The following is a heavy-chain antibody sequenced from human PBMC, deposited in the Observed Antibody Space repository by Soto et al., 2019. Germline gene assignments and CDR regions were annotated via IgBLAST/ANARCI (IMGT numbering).Heavy chain of an antibody. CDR2: IDPSDSYT. CDR3: ARRRIAAPFSGYYGMDV. J-gene: IGHJ6*02. V-gene: IGHV5-10-1*01. D-gene: IGHD6-6*01. Sequence: RGESLKISCKGSGYSFTSYWISWVRQMPGKGLEWMGRIDPSDSYTNYSPSFQGHVTISADKSISTAYLQWSSLKASDTAMYYFARRRIAAPFSGYYGMDVWGQGTTVTVPS. CDR1: GYSFTSYW.